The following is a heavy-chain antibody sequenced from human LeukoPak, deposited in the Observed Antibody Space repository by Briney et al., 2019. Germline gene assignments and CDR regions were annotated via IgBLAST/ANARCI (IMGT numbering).Heavy chain of an antibody. J-gene: IGHJ4*02. CDR3: ARPYDSSGYYSGYFDY. CDR1: GYRFTSYW. Sequence: GESLKISCKGSGYRFTSYWIGWVRQMPGKGLEWKGIIYPGDSDTRYSPSFQGQVTISADKSISTAYLQWSSLKASDTAMYYCARPYDSSGYYSGYFDYWGQGTLVTVSS. V-gene: IGHV5-51*01. D-gene: IGHD3-22*01. CDR2: IYPGDSDT.